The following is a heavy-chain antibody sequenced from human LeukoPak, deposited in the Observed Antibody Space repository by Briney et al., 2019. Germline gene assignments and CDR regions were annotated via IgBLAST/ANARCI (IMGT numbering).Heavy chain of an antibody. D-gene: IGHD1-26*01. J-gene: IGHJ6*02. CDR1: GGTFSSYT. CDR2: IIPILGIA. V-gene: IGHV1-69*04. Sequence: GASVKVSCKASGGTFSSYTISWVRQAPGQGLEWMGRIIPILGIANYAQKFQGRVTITADKSTSTAYMELSSLRSEDTAVYYCARDKRGLAPYYYYGMDVWGQGTTVTVSS. CDR3: ARDKRGLAPYYYYGMDV.